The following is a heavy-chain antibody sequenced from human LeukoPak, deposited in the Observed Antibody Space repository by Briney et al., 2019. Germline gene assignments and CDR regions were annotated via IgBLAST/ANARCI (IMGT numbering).Heavy chain of an antibody. CDR2: INIDGRIT. V-gene: IGHV3-74*01. J-gene: IGHJ4*02. CDR1: GFSFSSYW. D-gene: IGHD6-6*01. CDR3: TRGTLKSSSSSDY. Sequence: PGGSLRLSCAASGFSFSSYWMHWVRPVPGRGPVWVSRINIDGRITTYADSVKGRLTISRDNAKNTLYLQMNSLRAEDTAVYYCTRGTLKSSSSSDYWGQGTLVTVSS.